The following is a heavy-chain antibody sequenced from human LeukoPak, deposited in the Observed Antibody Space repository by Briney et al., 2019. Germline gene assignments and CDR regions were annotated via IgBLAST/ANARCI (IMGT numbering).Heavy chain of an antibody. CDR2: IIPILGIA. Sequence: SVKVSCKASGGTFSSYAISWVRQAPGQGLEWMRRIIPILGIANYAQKFQGRVTITADKSTSTAYMELSSLRSEDTAVYYCARELYSSGWYYFDYWGQGTLVTVSS. CDR3: ARELYSSGWYYFDY. J-gene: IGHJ4*02. V-gene: IGHV1-69*04. D-gene: IGHD6-19*01. CDR1: GGTFSSYA.